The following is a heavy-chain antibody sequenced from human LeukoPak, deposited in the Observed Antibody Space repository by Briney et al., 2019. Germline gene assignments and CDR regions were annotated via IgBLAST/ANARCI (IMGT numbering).Heavy chain of an antibody. CDR2: IKSKTDGGTT. Sequence: GGSLRLSCAASGFTFSNAWMSWVRQAPGKGLEWVGRIKSKTDGGTTDYAAPVKGRFTISRDDSKTTLFLQMDSLKTEDTAVYYCVTEFMGAFNYWGQGTLVTISS. CDR3: VTEFMGAFNY. V-gene: IGHV3-15*01. CDR1: GFTFSNAW. J-gene: IGHJ4*02. D-gene: IGHD1-26*01.